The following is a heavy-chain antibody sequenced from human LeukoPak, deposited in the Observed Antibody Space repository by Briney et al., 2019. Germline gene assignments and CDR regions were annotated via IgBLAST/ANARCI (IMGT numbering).Heavy chain of an antibody. Sequence: SQTLSLTCTVSGGSISSGDYYWSWIRQPPGKGLEWIGYIYYSGSTYYNPSLKSRVTISVDTSKNQFSLKLSSVTAADTAVYYCARVGYGDYFTFDYWGQGTLVTVSS. CDR3: ARVGYGDYFTFDY. CDR1: GGSISSGDYY. D-gene: IGHD4-17*01. CDR2: IYYSGST. V-gene: IGHV4-30-4*01. J-gene: IGHJ4*02.